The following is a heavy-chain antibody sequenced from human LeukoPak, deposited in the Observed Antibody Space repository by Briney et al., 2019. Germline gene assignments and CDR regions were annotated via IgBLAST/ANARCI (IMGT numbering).Heavy chain of an antibody. CDR1: GFTFSDYY. V-gene: IGHV3-11*01. Sequence: GGSLRLSRAASGFTFSDYYMTWIRQAPGKGLEWVSYISSSGSSMNYADSVKGRFTISRDNAKNSLYLQLNSLRAEDTAVYYCARDQLNFPYWGQGTLVIVSS. D-gene: IGHD5-24*01. CDR2: ISSSGSSM. J-gene: IGHJ4*02. CDR3: ARDQLNFPY.